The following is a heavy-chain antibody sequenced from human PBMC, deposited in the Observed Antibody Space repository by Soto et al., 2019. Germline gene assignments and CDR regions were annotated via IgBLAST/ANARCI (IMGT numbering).Heavy chain of an antibody. CDR1: GFTFSSYG. CDR2: IWYDGSNK. D-gene: IGHD6-19*01. V-gene: IGHV3-33*01. Sequence: GGSLRLSCAASGFTFSSYGMHWVRQAPGKGLEWVAVIWYDGSNKYYADSVKGRFTISRDNSKNTLYLQMNSLRAEDTAVYYCARDVGGLAGWYYGMDVWGQGTTVTVSS. J-gene: IGHJ6*02. CDR3: ARDVGGLAGWYYGMDV.